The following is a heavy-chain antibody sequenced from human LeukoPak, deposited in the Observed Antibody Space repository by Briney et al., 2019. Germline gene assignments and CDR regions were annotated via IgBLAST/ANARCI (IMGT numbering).Heavy chain of an antibody. CDR2: IYYSGST. V-gene: IGHV4-59*01. Sequence: SETLSLTCTVSGGSISSYYWSWVRQPPGKGLEWIGYIYYSGSTNYNPSLPSRVTISVDTSKNQFSLKLSSVTAADTAVYYCARDLSHCSSTSCYDYWGQGTLVTVSS. CDR1: GGSISSYY. J-gene: IGHJ4*02. CDR3: ARDLSHCSSTSCYDY. D-gene: IGHD2-2*01.